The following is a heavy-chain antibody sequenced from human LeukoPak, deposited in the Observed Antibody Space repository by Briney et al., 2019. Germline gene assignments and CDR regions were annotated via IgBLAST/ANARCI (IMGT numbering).Heavy chain of an antibody. CDR3: ARHSFDYDSSGYFYSFDY. J-gene: IGHJ4*02. Sequence: SETLSLTCTVSGGSISNSNYDWGWIRQPPGKGLEWLGSIQYSGSTHYNPSLKSRVTISVDTSKNQFSLNLNSVTAADTAVYYCARHSFDYDSSGYFYSFDYWGQGTLVTVSS. V-gene: IGHV4-39*01. CDR1: GGSISNSNYD. CDR2: IQYSGST. D-gene: IGHD3-22*01.